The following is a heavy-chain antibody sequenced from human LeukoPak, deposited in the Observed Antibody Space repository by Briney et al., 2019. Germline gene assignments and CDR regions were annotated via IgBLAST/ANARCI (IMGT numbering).Heavy chain of an antibody. Sequence: GGSLRLSCAASGFTFSIYWMSWVRQAPGKGLEWVANIKQDGSQKNYVDSVKGRFTISRDNAKNSLYLQMNSLTAEDTAVYYCARDHHPFTAWGQGTLVTVSS. J-gene: IGHJ4*02. CDR2: IKQDGSQK. CDR1: GFTFSIYW. D-gene: IGHD5-18*01. V-gene: IGHV3-7*04. CDR3: ARDHHPFTA.